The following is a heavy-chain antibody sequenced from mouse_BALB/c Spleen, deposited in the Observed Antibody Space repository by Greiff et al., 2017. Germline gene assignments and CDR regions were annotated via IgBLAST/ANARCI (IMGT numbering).Heavy chain of an antibody. Sequence: VKLQQSGPGLVQPSQSLSITCTVSGFSLTSYGVHWVRQSPGKGLEWLGVIWSGGSTDYNAAFISRLSISKDNSKSQVFFKMNSLQANDTAIYYCARKWLGRYYAMDYWGQGTSVTVSS. J-gene: IGHJ4*01. CDR3: ARKWLGRYYAMDY. D-gene: IGHD4-1*01. CDR2: IWSGGST. CDR1: GFSLTSYG. V-gene: IGHV2-2*02.